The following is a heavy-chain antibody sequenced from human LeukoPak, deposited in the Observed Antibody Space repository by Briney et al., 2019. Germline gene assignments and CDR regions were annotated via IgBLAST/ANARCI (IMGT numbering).Heavy chain of an antibody. CDR1: GFTFSSSA. D-gene: IGHD5-18*01. Sequence: GSLRLSCAASGFTFSSSAMSWVRQPPGKGLEWIGNIFYSGSTYYGPSLKSRVTISVDKSKNQFSLKLSSVTAADTAVYYCATTPRPRGYSYYYYYMDVWGKGTTVTVSS. V-gene: IGHV4-59*12. CDR2: IFYSGST. J-gene: IGHJ6*03. CDR3: ATTPRPRGYSYYYYYMDV.